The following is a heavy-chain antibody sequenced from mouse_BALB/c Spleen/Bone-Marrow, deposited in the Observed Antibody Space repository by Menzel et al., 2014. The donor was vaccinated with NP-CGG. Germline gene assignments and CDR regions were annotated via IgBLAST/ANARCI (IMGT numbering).Heavy chain of an antibody. D-gene: IGHD1-1*01. Sequence: VQRVESGPALVKPSQSLSLTCTVTGYSITSGYGWQWIRQFPGNNLERMGYIQYRGSTDYNPSLKSRISITRDTSKNQFSLQLNSVTTEDTATYYCTRETTAVADFDYWGQGATLTVTS. V-gene: IGHV3-1*02. CDR2: IQYRGST. CDR3: TRETTAVADFDY. J-gene: IGHJ2*01. CDR1: GYSITSGYG.